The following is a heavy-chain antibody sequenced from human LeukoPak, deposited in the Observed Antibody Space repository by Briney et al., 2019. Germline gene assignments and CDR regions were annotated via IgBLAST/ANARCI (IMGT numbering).Heavy chain of an antibody. Sequence: PGGSLRLSCAASGFTFSSYAMSWVRQAPGKGLEWVSVIYSGGSTYYADSVKGRFTISRDNSKNTLYLQMNSLRAEDTAVYYCAREAVAGHVGKEKSSWYFDLWGRGTLVTVSS. CDR3: AREAVAGHVGKEKSSWYFDL. CDR1: GFTFSSYA. D-gene: IGHD6-19*01. V-gene: IGHV3-66*01. J-gene: IGHJ2*01. CDR2: IYSGGST.